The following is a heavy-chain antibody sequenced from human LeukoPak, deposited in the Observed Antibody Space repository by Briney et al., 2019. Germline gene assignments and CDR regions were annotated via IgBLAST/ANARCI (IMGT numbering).Heavy chain of an antibody. CDR3: ARVEWELLGAHL. J-gene: IGHJ4*02. V-gene: IGHV4-59*11. Sequence: SETLSLTCSVSGDSIRSHYWSWIRQPPGKRPEWIGHVFFTGSTTYNPTLEGRVTISIDTSGSQFSLKLTSVTAADAAVYYCARVEWELLGAHLWGQGVLLSVSS. D-gene: IGHD1-26*01. CDR2: VFFTGST. CDR1: GDSIRSHY.